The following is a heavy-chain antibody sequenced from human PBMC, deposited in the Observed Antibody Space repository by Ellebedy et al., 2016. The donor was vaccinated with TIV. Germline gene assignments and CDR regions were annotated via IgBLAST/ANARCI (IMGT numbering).Heavy chain of an antibody. CDR1: GFTFSDHN. CDR3: ASDLDH. V-gene: IGHV3-74*01. J-gene: IGHJ4*02. CDR2: INGGGSTT. Sequence: GESLKISXAASGFTFSDHNMHWVRQAPGKGLVWVSEINGGGSTTTYADSVKGRFTISRDNAKNTLYLQMNSLRAEDTAVYYCASDLDHWGQGTLVTVSS.